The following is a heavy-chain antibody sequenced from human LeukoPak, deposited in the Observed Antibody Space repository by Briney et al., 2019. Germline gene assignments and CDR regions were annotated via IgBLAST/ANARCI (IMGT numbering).Heavy chain of an antibody. V-gene: IGHV3-23*01. Sequence: GGSLRLSCAASGFTFSSYAMSWVRQAPGKGLEWVSAISGSGGSTYYADSVKGRFTISRDNSKNTLYLQMNSLRAEDTAVYYCTTSYSSSSWYVFDYWGQGTLVTVSS. CDR1: GFTFSSYA. CDR3: TTSYSSSSWYVFDY. CDR2: ISGSGGST. D-gene: IGHD6-13*01. J-gene: IGHJ4*02.